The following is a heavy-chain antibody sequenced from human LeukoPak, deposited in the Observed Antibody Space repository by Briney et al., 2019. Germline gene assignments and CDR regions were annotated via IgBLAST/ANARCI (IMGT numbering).Heavy chain of an antibody. V-gene: IGHV1-24*01. CDR3: ATDLATVVIVTNY. D-gene: IGHD4-23*01. Sequence: ASVKVSCKVSGYTLTKLSIHWVRQAPGKGLGWMGGFDPGDGETIYAQKFQGRVTMTEDTSTDTAYMELSSLRSEDTAVYYCATDLATVVIVTNYWGQGTLVTVSS. CDR2: FDPGDGET. CDR1: GYTLTKLS. J-gene: IGHJ4*02.